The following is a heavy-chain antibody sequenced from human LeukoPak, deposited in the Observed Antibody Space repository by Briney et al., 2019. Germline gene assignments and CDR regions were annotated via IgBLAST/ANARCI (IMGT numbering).Heavy chain of an antibody. CDR3: ARGGKAAVRFDL. V-gene: IGHV4-30-4*01. CDR2: IYYSGST. D-gene: IGHD2-15*01. J-gene: IGHJ2*01. Sequence: KASQTLSLTCTVSGGSISSGDYYWSWIRQPPGKGLEWIGYIYYSGSTYYNPSLKSRVTISVDTSKNQFSLQLSSVTAADTAVYYCARGGKAAVRFDLWGRGTLVTVSS. CDR1: GGSISSGDYY.